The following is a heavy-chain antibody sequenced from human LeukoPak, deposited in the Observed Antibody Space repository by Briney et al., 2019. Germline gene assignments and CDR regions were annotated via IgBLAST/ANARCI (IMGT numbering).Heavy chain of an antibody. CDR1: GFTFSSYA. CDR3: AKLVGTGAIPTDY. V-gene: IGHV3-23*01. J-gene: IGHJ4*02. D-gene: IGHD1-1*01. Sequence: PGGSLRLSCAASGFTFSSYAMTWVRQAPGKGLECVSVISASARNTDYADSVKGRFTISRDNSKNTLSLQMNSLRAEDTAIYYCAKLVGTGAIPTDYWGQGTLVTVSS. CDR2: ISASARNT.